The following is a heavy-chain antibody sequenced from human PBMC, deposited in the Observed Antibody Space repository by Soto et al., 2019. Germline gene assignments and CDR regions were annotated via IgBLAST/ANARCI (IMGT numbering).Heavy chain of an antibody. V-gene: IGHV4-34*01. Sequence: QVQLQQWGAGLLKPSETLSLTCAVYCGSFSSYYWSWIRQPPGKGLEWIGEINHSGSTNYNPSLKSRVTMSVDTSKNQFSLKLSSVTAADTAVYYCARTSRFDCWGQGTQVTVSS. CDR1: CGSFSSYY. D-gene: IGHD6-6*01. J-gene: IGHJ4*02. CDR3: ARTSRFDC. CDR2: INHSGST.